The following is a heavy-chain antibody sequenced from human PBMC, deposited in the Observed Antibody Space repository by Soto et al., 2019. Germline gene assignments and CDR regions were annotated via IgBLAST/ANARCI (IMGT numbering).Heavy chain of an antibody. Sequence: GGSLRLSCAASGFTFSSYSMNWVRQAPGKGLEWVSSISSSSSYIYYADSVKGRFTISRDNAKNSLYLQMNSLRAEDTAVYYCARDAYNYDSSGYYRYDAFDIWGQGTM. J-gene: IGHJ3*02. CDR3: ARDAYNYDSSGYYRYDAFDI. CDR2: ISSSSSYI. CDR1: GFTFSSYS. D-gene: IGHD3-22*01. V-gene: IGHV3-21*01.